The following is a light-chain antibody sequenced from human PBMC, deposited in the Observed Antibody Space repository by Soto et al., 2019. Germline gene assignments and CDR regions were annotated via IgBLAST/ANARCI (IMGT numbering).Light chain of an antibody. CDR1: QNIDYY. CDR2: DTF. CDR3: QQRSNWPPIT. Sequence: EIVLTQSPATLTLSPGESATLSCRSSQNIDYYLPWYQQKPGQSPRLVIYDTFNRATGVPVRFRGVGAGTDFTLTISSLEPEDAALYYCQQRSNWPPITFGQGTRLEIK. V-gene: IGKV3-11*01. J-gene: IGKJ5*01.